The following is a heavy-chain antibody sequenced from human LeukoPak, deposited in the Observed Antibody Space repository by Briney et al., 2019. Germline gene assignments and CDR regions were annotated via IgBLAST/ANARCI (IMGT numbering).Heavy chain of an antibody. J-gene: IGHJ4*02. CDR2: IKRDGSEK. Sequence: GGSLRLSCAASGFTLSSYWMSWVRQAPGKGLEWVANIKRDGSEKYYVDSVKGRFTISRDNAKNSLYLQMNSLRAEDTAVCYCAREMSGGSCFDYWGQGTLVTVSS. D-gene: IGHD2-15*01. CDR1: GFTLSSYW. CDR3: AREMSGGSCFDY. V-gene: IGHV3-7*01.